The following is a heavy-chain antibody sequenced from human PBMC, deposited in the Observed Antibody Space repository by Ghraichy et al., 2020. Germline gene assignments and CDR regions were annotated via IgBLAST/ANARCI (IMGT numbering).Heavy chain of an antibody. CDR1: GGSISSSNW. J-gene: IGHJ6*02. CDR2: IYHSGST. CDR3: ARDRYDFWSGPAAYGMDV. Sequence: SETLSLTCAVSGGSISSSNWWSWVRQPPGKGLEWIGEIYHSGSTNYNPSLKSRVTISVDKSKNQFSLKLSSVTAADTAVYYCARDRYDFWSGPAAYGMDVWGQGPRSPSP. V-gene: IGHV4-4*02. D-gene: IGHD3-3*01.